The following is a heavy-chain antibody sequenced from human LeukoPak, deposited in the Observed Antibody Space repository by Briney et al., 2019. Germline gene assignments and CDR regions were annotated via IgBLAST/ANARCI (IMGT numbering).Heavy chain of an antibody. D-gene: IGHD3-16*01. Sequence: SETPSLTCTVSGYSISSTYYWGWIRQPPGKGLEWVGSVFHSGNTYYNPSLKSRLTISADTSKNQFSLTLTSVTAADTAVYYCARVRGAWGAYNWFDPWGQGTLVTVSS. J-gene: IGHJ5*02. CDR3: ARVRGAWGAYNWFDP. V-gene: IGHV4-38-2*02. CDR2: VFHSGNT. CDR1: GYSISSTYY.